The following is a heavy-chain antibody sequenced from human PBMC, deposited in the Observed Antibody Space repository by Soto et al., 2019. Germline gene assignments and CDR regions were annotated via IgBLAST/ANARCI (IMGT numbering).Heavy chain of an antibody. Sequence: QEQLVESGGGVVQPGRSLRLSCAASGFTFSSYGMHWVRQAPGKGLEWVAVISYDGSNTYYGDTVKGRFTISRDNSKNALSQKRKGWRGEDPAVYFGEKEESVYSSGWSAPSFDYGGKGTLVTVPS. CDR3: EKEESVYSSGWSAPSFDY. CDR2: ISYDGSNT. V-gene: IGHV3-30*18. CDR1: GFTFSSYG. D-gene: IGHD6-19*01. J-gene: IGHJ4*02.